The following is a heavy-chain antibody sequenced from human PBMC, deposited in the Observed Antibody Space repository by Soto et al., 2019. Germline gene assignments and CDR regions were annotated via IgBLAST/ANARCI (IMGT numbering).Heavy chain of an antibody. CDR1: GFTFDDYA. Sequence: RRLSCTASGFTFDDYAMHWVRQAPWKGLEWVSGITWNSVRIDYADSVKGRFTISRDNAKKSLYLQMNSLRAEDTALYYCAKARAYSGYDGYFEYRGEGTLVTVSS. J-gene: IGHJ4*02. D-gene: IGHD5-12*01. CDR3: AKARAYSGYDGYFEY. V-gene: IGHV3-9*01. CDR2: ITWNSVRI.